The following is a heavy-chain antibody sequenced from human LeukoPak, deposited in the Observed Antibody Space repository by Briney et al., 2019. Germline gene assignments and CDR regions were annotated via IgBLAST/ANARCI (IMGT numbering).Heavy chain of an antibody. Sequence: SETLSLTCTVSDGSISSYYWNWIRQPPGKGLEWIGYIYYSGSTNYNPSLKSRVTISVDTSKNQFSLKLSSVTAADTAVYYCARGADSSGYYSIFYFDYWGQGTLVTVSS. CDR2: IYYSGST. V-gene: IGHV4-59*01. CDR1: DGSISSYY. J-gene: IGHJ4*02. CDR3: ARGADSSGYYSIFYFDY. D-gene: IGHD3-22*01.